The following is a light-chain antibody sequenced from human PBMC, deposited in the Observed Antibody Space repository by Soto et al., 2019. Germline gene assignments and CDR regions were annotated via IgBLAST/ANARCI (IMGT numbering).Light chain of an antibody. V-gene: IGKV1-39*01. J-gene: IGKJ4*01. CDR3: QQSFGTPQIT. CDR1: ESISSY. Sequence: DIQMTQSPSSLSAFVGHRVTITCRASESISSYLNWYQQKPGKAPRLLIYAASSLQSGVPSRFGGSRSGTDFTLTISSLQPEDFATYYCQQSFGTPQITFGGGTKVEIK. CDR2: AAS.